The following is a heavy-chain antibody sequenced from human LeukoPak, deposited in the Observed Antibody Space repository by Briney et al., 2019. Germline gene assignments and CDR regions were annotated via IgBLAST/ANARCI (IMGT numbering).Heavy chain of an antibody. Sequence: SETLSLTCAVYGGSFSGYYWSWIRQPPGKGLEWIGEINHSGSTNYNPSLKSRVTISVDTSKNQFSLKLSSVTAADTAVYYCARLRINWFDPWGQGTLVTVSS. CDR3: ARLRINWFDP. CDR1: GGSFSGYY. D-gene: IGHD2-15*01. J-gene: IGHJ5*02. V-gene: IGHV4-34*01. CDR2: INHSGST.